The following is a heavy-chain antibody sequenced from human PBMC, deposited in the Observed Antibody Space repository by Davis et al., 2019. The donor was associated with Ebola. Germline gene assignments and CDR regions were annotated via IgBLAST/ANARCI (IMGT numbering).Heavy chain of an antibody. CDR2: IAPVFNRK. D-gene: IGHD2/OR15-2a*01. V-gene: IGHV1-69*13. CDR1: GGTFGSYP. Sequence: AASVKVSCKASGGTFGSYPIAWVRQAPGQGLEWMGKIAPVFNRKNYAQRIQGRVSLTVDESTNTAYMEVSSLRSDDTAVYYCARYCRDFYDDTGHYDAYDIWGQGTMVTVSS. J-gene: IGHJ3*02. CDR3: ARYCRDFYDDTGHYDAYDI.